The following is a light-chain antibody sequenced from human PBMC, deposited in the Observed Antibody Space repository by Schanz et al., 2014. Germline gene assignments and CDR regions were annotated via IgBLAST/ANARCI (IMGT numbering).Light chain of an antibody. V-gene: IGLV8-61*01. J-gene: IGLJ3*02. CDR3: VLYMGSGISL. Sequence: QTVVTQEPSFSVSPGGTVTLTCGLSSGSVSTTYYPSWYQLTPGQAPRTLIYSTNTRSSGVPDRFSGSILGNKAALTITGAQADDESDYYCVLYMGSGISLFGGGTKLTVL. CDR1: SGSVSTTYY. CDR2: STN.